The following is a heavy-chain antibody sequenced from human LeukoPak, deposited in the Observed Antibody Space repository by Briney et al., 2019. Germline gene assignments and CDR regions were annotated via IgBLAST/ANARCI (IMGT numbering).Heavy chain of an antibody. V-gene: IGHV4-31*11. J-gene: IGHJ5*02. D-gene: IGHD4-23*01. CDR3: ARGYGGRSWFDP. CDR2: IHYSGST. CDR1: GGSLSSGAYN. Sequence: PSETLSLTCAVSGGSLSSGAYNWSWLRHHPGKGLEWIGYIHYSGSTYDNPSLESRVTISVDTSKNQLSLKLRSVTAADTAVYYCARGYGGRSWFDPWGQGSLVTVSS.